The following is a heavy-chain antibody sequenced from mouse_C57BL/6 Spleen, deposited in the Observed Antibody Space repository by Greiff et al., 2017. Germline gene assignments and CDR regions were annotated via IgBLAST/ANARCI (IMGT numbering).Heavy chain of an antibody. V-gene: IGHV1-78*01. J-gene: IGHJ2*01. CDR2: IYPRDGST. CDR1: GYTFTDHT. CDR3: ARQAPNYYGSSYVYFDY. Sequence: VQVVESDAELVKPGASVKISCKVSGYTFTDHTIHWMKQRPEQGLERIGYIYPRDGSTKYNEKFKGKATLTADKSSSTAYMQLNSLASEDSSVYFCARQAPNYYGSSYVYFDYWGQGTTLTVSS. D-gene: IGHD1-1*01.